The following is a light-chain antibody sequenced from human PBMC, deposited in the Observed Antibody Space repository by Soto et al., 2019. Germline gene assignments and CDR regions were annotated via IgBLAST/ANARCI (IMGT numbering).Light chain of an antibody. V-gene: IGLV2-18*02. CDR1: SSDVGNYNR. J-gene: IGLJ3*02. CDR2: EVT. Sequence: QSALTQPPSVSGSPGQSVTISCTGTSSDVGNYNRVSWYQHPPGTAPKLMIYEVTNRPSGVPNRFSASKSGNTASLTISGLQAEDEADCYCTSYTSYRPRVFGGGTKLTVL. CDR3: TSYTSYRPRV.